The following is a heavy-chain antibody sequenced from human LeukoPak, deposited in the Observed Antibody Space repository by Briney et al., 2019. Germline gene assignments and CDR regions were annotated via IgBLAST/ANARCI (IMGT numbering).Heavy chain of an antibody. J-gene: IGHJ5*02. Sequence: SVKVSCKASGDTLNNDDITWVRQAPGRGLEWMGRIVPIVEITNYAESFQGRVTVTADKSTNTFYMQLASLMSSDTAIYFCARGNYGDPNWFDPWGQGTLVTVSS. D-gene: IGHD4-17*01. CDR2: IVPIVEIT. CDR3: ARGNYGDPNWFDP. CDR1: GDTLNNDD. V-gene: IGHV1-69*04.